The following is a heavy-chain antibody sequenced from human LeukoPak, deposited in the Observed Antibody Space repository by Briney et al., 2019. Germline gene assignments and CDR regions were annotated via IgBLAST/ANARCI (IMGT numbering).Heavy chain of an antibody. J-gene: IGHJ4*02. D-gene: IGHD6-19*01. CDR3: ASQYSSGWYDY. Sequence: SETLSLTCTVSGGSISSYYWSWIRQPPGKGLXWIGYIYYSGSTNYNPSLKSRVTISVDTSKNQFSLKLSSVTAADTAVYYCASQYSSGWYDYWGQGTLVTVSS. CDR2: IYYSGST. CDR1: GGSISSYY. V-gene: IGHV4-59*01.